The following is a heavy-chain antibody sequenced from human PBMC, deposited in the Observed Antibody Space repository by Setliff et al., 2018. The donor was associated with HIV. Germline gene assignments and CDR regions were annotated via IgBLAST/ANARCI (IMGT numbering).Heavy chain of an antibody. J-gene: IGHJ6*03. D-gene: IGHD6-13*01. V-gene: IGHV3-33*06. CDR1: GFIFRSFG. CDR2: IWNDGKKT. Sequence: GESLKISCAASGFIFRSFGIHWVRQAPGKRLEWVTGIWNDGKKTYYADSVKGRFTVSRDNSKNTVFLQMNSLKAEDTAVYYCAKEREAAGGQDYYYYMDIWGNGTTVTVSS. CDR3: AKEREAAGGQDYYYYMDI.